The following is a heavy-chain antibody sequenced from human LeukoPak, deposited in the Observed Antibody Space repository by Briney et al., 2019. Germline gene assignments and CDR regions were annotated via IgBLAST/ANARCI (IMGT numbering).Heavy chain of an antibody. CDR1: GGSISSGSYY. D-gene: IGHD5-12*01. J-gene: IGHJ4*02. Sequence: PSETLSLTCTVSGGSISSGSYYWSWIRQPPGKGLEWIGYIYYSGTTNYNPSLKSRVIISLDTSKNQFSLKLSSVTAADTAVYYCAREQGGGYDYGYWGQGTLVTVSS. CDR2: IYYSGTT. CDR3: AREQGGGYDYGY. V-gene: IGHV4-61*01.